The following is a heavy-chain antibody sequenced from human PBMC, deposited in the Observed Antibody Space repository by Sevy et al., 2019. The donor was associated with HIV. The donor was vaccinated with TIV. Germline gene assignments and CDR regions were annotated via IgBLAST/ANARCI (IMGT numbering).Heavy chain of an antibody. CDR3: ARDPLSDNFGVVQEVNWFDH. V-gene: IGHV3-74*01. CDR1: GFTFSSYW. CDR2: INSDGSST. D-gene: IGHD3-3*01. J-gene: IGHJ5*02. Sequence: GGSLRLSCAASGFTFSSYWMHWVRQAPGKGLVWVSRINSDGSSTSYADSVKGRFTISRDNAKNTLYLQMNSLRAEDTAVYYCARDPLSDNFGVVQEVNWFDHWGQGTLVTVSS.